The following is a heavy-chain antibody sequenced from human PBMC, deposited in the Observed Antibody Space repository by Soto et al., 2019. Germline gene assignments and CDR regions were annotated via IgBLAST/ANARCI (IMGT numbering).Heavy chain of an antibody. CDR3: ARDRAGAQYGLDV. Sequence: EVQLVESGGGLVQPGGSLRLSCAASGFTFSSYSMNWVRQAPGKGLEWVSYISSSSSTIYYVDSVKGRFTISRDNDKNSLYRQMNSLRDEDTAVYYCARDRAGAQYGLDVWGQGTTVTVSS. CDR2: ISSSSSTI. J-gene: IGHJ6*02. CDR1: GFTFSSYS. D-gene: IGHD1-26*01. V-gene: IGHV3-48*02.